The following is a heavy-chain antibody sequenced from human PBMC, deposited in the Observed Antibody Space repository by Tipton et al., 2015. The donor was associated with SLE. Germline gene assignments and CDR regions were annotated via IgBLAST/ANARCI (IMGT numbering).Heavy chain of an antibody. V-gene: IGHV4-61*01. CDR1: GGSVSSGSYY. J-gene: IGHJ2*01. Sequence: TLSLTCTVSGGSVSSGSYYWSWIRQHPGKGLEWIGEINHSGSTNYNPSLKSRVTISVDTSKNQFSLKLSPVTAADTAVYYCARGPLLDLWGRGTLVTVSS. CDR2: INHSGST. CDR3: ARGPLLDL. D-gene: IGHD5/OR15-5a*01.